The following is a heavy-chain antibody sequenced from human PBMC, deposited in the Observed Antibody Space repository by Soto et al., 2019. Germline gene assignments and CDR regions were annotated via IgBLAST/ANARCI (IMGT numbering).Heavy chain of an antibody. Sequence: QVQLVQSGAEVKKPGASVKVSCKASGYTFTNYYMHWVRQAPGQGPEWMGIINPSGGSTSYTQKFQGRVTMTRDRSTSTVYMELSSLRSEDTAVYYCARGMVDTSGDFDYWGQGTLVTVSS. V-gene: IGHV1-46*01. D-gene: IGHD5-18*01. CDR2: INPSGGST. CDR1: GYTFTNYY. CDR3: ARGMVDTSGDFDY. J-gene: IGHJ4*02.